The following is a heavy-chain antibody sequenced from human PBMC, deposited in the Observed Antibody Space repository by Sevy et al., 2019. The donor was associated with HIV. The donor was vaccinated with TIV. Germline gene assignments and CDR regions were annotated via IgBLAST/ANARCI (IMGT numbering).Heavy chain of an antibody. CDR1: GYSFTSYW. CDR3: ARPAGFYDNSGYSFMDY. Sequence: GESLKISCKGSGYSFTSYWIAWVRQMPGKGLEWMGIIYPSDSDTKYSPSFQGRVTISADKSISTAYLQWSTRKASDTAIYYCARPAGFYDNSGYSFMDYWGQGTLVTVSS. D-gene: IGHD3-22*01. CDR2: IYPSDSDT. V-gene: IGHV5-51*01. J-gene: IGHJ4*02.